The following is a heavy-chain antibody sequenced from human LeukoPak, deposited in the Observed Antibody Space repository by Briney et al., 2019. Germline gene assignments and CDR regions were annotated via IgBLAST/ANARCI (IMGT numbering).Heavy chain of an antibody. V-gene: IGHV3-21*01. CDR3: ALPGYCSGGSCGGVYYYYGMDV. J-gene: IGHJ6*02. Sequence: PGGSLRLSCAASGFTFSSYSMNWVRQAPGKGLEWVSSISSSSSYIYYADSVKGRFTISRDNAKNSLYLQMNSLRAEDTAVYYCALPGYCSGGSCGGVYYYYGMDVWGQGTTVTVSS. D-gene: IGHD2-15*01. CDR2: ISSSSSYI. CDR1: GFTFSSYS.